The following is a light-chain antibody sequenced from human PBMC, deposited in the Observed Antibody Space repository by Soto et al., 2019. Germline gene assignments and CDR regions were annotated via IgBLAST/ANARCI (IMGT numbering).Light chain of an antibody. J-gene: IGKJ1*01. V-gene: IGKV3-20*01. Sequence: EIVLTQSPGTLSLSPGERATLSCRASQSVSSSYLAWYQQKPGQAPRLLIYGASNSPTGIPDRFTGSGAGTDFTLTISSLEPEDFAVYYCQQYGSAPRTFGQGAKGEI. CDR1: QSVSSSY. CDR2: GAS. CDR3: QQYGSAPRT.